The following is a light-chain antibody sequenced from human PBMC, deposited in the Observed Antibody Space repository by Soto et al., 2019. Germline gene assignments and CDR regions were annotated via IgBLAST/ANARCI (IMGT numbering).Light chain of an antibody. J-gene: IGKJ4*01. CDR2: GAS. Sequence: IVLTQSPATLSLSPGERATLSCRASQTVSRYLAWYQQKPGQAPRLLIFGASGRATGIPDRFRGSGSGTDFSLTISRLEPEDSAVYYCQQYGSSLLTFGGGTKVDIK. CDR1: QTVSRY. V-gene: IGKV3-20*01. CDR3: QQYGSSLLT.